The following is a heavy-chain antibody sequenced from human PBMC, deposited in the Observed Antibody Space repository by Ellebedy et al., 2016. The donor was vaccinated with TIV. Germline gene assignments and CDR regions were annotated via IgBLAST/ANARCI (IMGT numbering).Heavy chain of an antibody. V-gene: IGHV4-59*01. J-gene: IGHJ4*02. Sequence: SETLSLTXTVSGGSISSYYWSWIRQPPGKGLEWIGYIYYSGSTNYNPSLKSRVTISVDTSKNQFSLKLSSVAAADTAVYYCARGSWEWGLRDYGGTRWYYFDYWGQGTLVTVSS. CDR3: ARGSWEWGLRDYGGTRWYYFDY. D-gene: IGHD4-23*01. CDR2: IYYSGST. CDR1: GGSISSYY.